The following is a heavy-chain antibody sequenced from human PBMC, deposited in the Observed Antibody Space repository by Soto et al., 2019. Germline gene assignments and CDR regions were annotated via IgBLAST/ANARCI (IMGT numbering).Heavy chain of an antibody. D-gene: IGHD1-26*01. CDR3: ATMAGTYPY. Sequence: PGVPMRVSCAAAGFAFSRFPMHWVRQAPGKGLVWVSRIDPDGSDTTYADSVKGRFTISRDNAKNIVYLQMSSLRAEDTALYYCATMAGTYPYWGQGTLVTVSS. V-gene: IGHV3-74*01. J-gene: IGHJ4*02. CDR1: GFAFSRFP. CDR2: IDPDGSDT.